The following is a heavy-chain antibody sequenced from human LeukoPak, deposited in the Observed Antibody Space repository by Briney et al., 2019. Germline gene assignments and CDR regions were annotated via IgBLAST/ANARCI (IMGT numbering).Heavy chain of an antibody. CDR2: ISGHNGDT. D-gene: IGHD3-22*01. CDR1: GYTFTSHG. Sequence: GASVKVSCKSSGYTFTSHGISWVRRAPGQGLEWMGWISGHNGDTTYAQKFAGRVTMTIDRSTSSAYMEMRSLRSDDTAVYHCARVSGYDSSYIDIWGPGTMVTASS. CDR3: ARVSGYDSSYIDI. V-gene: IGHV1-18*01. J-gene: IGHJ3*02.